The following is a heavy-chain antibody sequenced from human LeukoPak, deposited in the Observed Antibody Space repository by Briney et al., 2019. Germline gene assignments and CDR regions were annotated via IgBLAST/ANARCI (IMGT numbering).Heavy chain of an antibody. CDR1: GYTLTELS. CDR2: FDPEDGET. Sequence: ASVKVSCKVSGYTLTELSMHWVRQAPGKGLEWMGGFDPEDGETIYAQKFQGRVTMTEDTSTDTAYMELSGLRSEDTAVYYCATDQCSGGSCYSDYYYGMDVWGQGTTVTVSS. J-gene: IGHJ6*02. D-gene: IGHD2-15*01. V-gene: IGHV1-24*01. CDR3: ATDQCSGGSCYSDYYYGMDV.